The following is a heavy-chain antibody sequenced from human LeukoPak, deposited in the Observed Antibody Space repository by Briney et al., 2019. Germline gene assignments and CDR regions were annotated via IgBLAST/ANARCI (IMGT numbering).Heavy chain of an antibody. J-gene: IGHJ4*02. CDR3: ARHCSSTSCLPTHELYSDY. Sequence: ASVKVSCKASGYTFTSYYMHWVRQAPGQGLEWMGIINPSGGSTSYAQKFQGRVTMTRDTSTSTAYMELSSLRSEDTAVYYCARHCSSTSCLPTHELYSDYWGQGTLVTVSS. V-gene: IGHV1-46*01. CDR1: GYTFTSYY. D-gene: IGHD2-2*01. CDR2: INPSGGST.